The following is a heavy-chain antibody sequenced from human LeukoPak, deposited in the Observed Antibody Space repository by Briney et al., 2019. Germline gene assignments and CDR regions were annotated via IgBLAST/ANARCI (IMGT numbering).Heavy chain of an antibody. CDR1: GGSISSGSYY. V-gene: IGHV4-61*09. Sequence: PSQTLSLTCTVSGGSISSGSYYWSWIRQPAGKGLEWIGHIYTSGSTNYNPSLKSRVTISVDTSKNQFSLKLSSVTAADTAVYYCARVKGYALDYWGQETLVTVSS. CDR3: ARVKGYALDY. J-gene: IGHJ4*02. CDR2: IYTSGST. D-gene: IGHD5-12*01.